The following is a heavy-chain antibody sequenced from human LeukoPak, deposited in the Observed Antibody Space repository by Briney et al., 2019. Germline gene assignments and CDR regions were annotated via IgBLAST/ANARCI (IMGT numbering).Heavy chain of an antibody. CDR3: ARDNWNYGSSMDV. J-gene: IGHJ6*02. D-gene: IGHD1-7*01. Sequence: SETLSLACTVSGGSISSYYWSWIRQPPGKGLEWIGYIYYSGSTNYNPSLKSRVTISVDTSKNQLSLKLSSVTAADTAVYYCARDNWNYGSSMDVWGQGTTVTVSS. CDR1: GGSISSYY. V-gene: IGHV4-59*01. CDR2: IYYSGST.